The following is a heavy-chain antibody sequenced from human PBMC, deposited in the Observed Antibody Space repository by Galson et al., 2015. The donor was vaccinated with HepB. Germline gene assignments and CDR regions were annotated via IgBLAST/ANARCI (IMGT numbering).Heavy chain of an antibody. D-gene: IGHD1-26*01. CDR2: ITYDGSNK. J-gene: IGHJ4*02. V-gene: IGHV3-30*04. CDR3: ARVGGLLVDY. Sequence: SLRLSCAASGFTFSRHAMHWVRQAPGKGLEWVALITYDGSNKYYADSVKGRFTISRDNSKNTLYLQMKSLRAEDTAVYYCARVGGLLVDYWGQGTLVTVSS. CDR1: GFTFSRHA.